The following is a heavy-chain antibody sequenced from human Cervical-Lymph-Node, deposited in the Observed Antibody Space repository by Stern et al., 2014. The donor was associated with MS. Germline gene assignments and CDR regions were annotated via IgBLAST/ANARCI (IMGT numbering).Heavy chain of an antibody. Sequence: QVTLRESGPTLVKPTQTLTLTCTFSGVSLRSSGVGVGWIRQSPGKALEWLAVIYWDDDKRYSPFLKTRLSINKDTSKNQVVLIMTNMDPVDTGTYYCAHIDGAKVSDYWGQGSLVSVSS. J-gene: IGHJ4*02. CDR2: IYWDDDK. CDR3: AHIDGAKVSDY. CDR1: GVSLRSSGVG. V-gene: IGHV2-5*02. D-gene: IGHD4-17*01.